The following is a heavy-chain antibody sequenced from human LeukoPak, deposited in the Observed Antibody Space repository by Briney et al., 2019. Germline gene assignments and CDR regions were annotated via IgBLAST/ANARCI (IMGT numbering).Heavy chain of an antibody. Sequence: SETLSLTCAVYGGSFSGYYWSWIRQPPGKGLEWMGEINHSGSTNYNPSLKSRVTISVDTSKNQFSLKLSSVTAADTAVYYCARAYCSSTSCYQGAVDYFDYWGQGTLVTVSS. V-gene: IGHV4-34*01. CDR1: GGSFSGYY. CDR2: INHSGST. CDR3: ARAYCSSTSCYQGAVDYFDY. D-gene: IGHD2-2*01. J-gene: IGHJ4*02.